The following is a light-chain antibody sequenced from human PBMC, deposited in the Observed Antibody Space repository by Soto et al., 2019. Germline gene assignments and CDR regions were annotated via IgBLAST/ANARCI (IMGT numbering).Light chain of an antibody. CDR1: QTISSW. CDR2: KAS. J-gene: IGKJ1*01. V-gene: IGKV1-5*03. CDR3: QHYNSYSEA. Sequence: DIQMTQSPSTLSGSVGDRVTITCRASQTISSWLAWYQQKPGKAPKLLIYKASTLKSGVPSRFIGSGSGTELTLTISSLQPDDFATYYCQHYNSYSEAFGQGTKVDIK.